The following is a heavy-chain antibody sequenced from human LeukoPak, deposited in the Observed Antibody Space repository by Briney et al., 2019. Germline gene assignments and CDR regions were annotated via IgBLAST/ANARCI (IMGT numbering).Heavy chain of an antibody. CDR2: IYTSGST. CDR1: GGSISSFY. CDR3: ARGSNWNYGIFDY. D-gene: IGHD1-7*01. Sequence: SEILPLTCTVSGGSISSFYWSWMRQPAGKGLEWIGRIYTSGSTNYNPSLKSRVTMSVDTSKNQFSLKLFSVTAADTAVYYCARGSNWNYGIFDYWGQGTLVTVSS. V-gene: IGHV4-4*07. J-gene: IGHJ4*02.